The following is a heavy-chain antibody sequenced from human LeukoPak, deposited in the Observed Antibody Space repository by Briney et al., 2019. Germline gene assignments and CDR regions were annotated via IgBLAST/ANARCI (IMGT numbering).Heavy chain of an antibody. Sequence: SVKVSCKASGGTFSSYAISWVRQAPGQGLEWMEGIIPIFGTANYAQKFQGRVTITTDESTSTAYMELSSLRSEDTAVYYCASSDAYGSGSYYKDWGQGTLVTVSS. CDR3: ASSDAYGSGSYYKD. CDR2: IIPIFGTA. J-gene: IGHJ4*02. CDR1: GGTFSSYA. D-gene: IGHD3-10*01. V-gene: IGHV1-69*05.